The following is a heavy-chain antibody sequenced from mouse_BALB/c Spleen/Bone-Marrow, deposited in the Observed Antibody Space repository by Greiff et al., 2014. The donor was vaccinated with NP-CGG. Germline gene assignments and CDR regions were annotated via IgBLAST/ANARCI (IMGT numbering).Heavy chain of an antibody. J-gene: IGHJ3*01. CDR1: GYSFTGNF. CDR3: GRGNYDYDSWFGY. CDR2: INPYNGDP. Sequence: EVQLQQSGPELVKPGASVKISCKASGYSFTGNFMNWMKQSHGKSLEWIGRINPYNGDPFYNQKFKGKATLTVDKSSSTAHMELLSLTSEDSAVYYCGRGNYDYDSWFGYWGQGTLVTVSA. V-gene: IGHV1-37*01. D-gene: IGHD2-4*01.